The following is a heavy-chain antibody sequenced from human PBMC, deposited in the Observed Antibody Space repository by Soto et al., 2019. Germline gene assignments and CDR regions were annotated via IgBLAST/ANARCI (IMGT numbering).Heavy chain of an antibody. CDR1: GGSISSYY. V-gene: IGHV4-59*08. J-gene: IGHJ4*02. Sequence: PSETLSLTCTVSGGSISSYYWSCIRQPPGKGLEWIGYIYYSGSTNYNPSLKSRVTISVDTSKNQFSLKLSSVTAADTAVYYCATWGILTGYYYFDYWGQGTLVTVS. CDR2: IYYSGST. CDR3: ATWGILTGYYYFDY. D-gene: IGHD3-9*01.